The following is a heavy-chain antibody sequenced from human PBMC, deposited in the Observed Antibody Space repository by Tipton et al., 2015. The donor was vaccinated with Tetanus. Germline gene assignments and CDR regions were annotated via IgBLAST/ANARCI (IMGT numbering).Heavy chain of an antibody. J-gene: IGHJ4*02. CDR1: GGSISSYY. V-gene: IGHV4-59*01. D-gene: IGHD6-19*01. CDR2: IYYSGST. CDR3: ARGGRRDSSGWPDY. Sequence: LRLSCTVSGGSISSYYWSWIRQPPGKGLEWIGYIYYSGSTNYNPSLKSRVTISVDTSKNQFSLKLSSVTAADTAVYYCARGGRRDSSGWPDYWGQGTLVTVSS.